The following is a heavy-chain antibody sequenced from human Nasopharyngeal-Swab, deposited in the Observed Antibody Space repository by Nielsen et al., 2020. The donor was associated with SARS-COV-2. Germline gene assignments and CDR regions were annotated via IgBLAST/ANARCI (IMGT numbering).Heavy chain of an antibody. CDR3: ARALLPYYGMDV. V-gene: IGHV3-30*04. CDR1: GFTFSSYA. Sequence: GESLKISCAASGFTFSSYAMHWVRQAPGKGLEWVAVISYDGSNKYYADSVKGRFTISRDNSKNTLYLQMNSLGAEDTAVYYCARALLPYYGMDVWGQGTTVTVSS. J-gene: IGHJ6*02. CDR2: ISYDGSNK.